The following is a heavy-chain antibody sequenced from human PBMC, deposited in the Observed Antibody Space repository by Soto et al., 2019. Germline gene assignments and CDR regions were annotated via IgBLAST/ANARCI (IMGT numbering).Heavy chain of an antibody. CDR3: ARESAYGDVDY. D-gene: IGHD4-17*01. Sequence: QVQLVQSGAEVKKPGASVKVSCKASGYTFTGYYMHWVRQAPGQGLEWMGWINPNSGGTNYAQKVQGWVTMTRDTSISTAYMELSRLRSDDTAVYYCARESAYGDVDYWGQGTLVTVSS. J-gene: IGHJ4*02. CDR1: GYTFTGYY. V-gene: IGHV1-2*04. CDR2: INPNSGGT.